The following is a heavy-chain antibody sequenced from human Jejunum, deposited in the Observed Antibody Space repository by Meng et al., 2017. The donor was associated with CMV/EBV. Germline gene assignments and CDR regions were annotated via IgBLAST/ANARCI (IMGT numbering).Heavy chain of an antibody. CDR2: IHPGGWT. CDR3: VRAMNEEIN. D-gene: IGHD5-24*01. V-gene: IGHV4-34*01. Sequence: LSLACAVYGGSFSGFHCNWIRQPPGEGLEWIGEIHPGGWTNYNPSLKSRVTMSIDTSKNQFSLKVNSVTAADTAVYFCVRAMNEEINWGQGTLVTVSS. J-gene: IGHJ4*02. CDR1: GGSFSGFH.